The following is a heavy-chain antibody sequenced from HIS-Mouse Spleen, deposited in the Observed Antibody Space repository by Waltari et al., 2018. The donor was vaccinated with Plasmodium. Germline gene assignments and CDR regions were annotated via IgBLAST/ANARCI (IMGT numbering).Heavy chain of an antibody. J-gene: IGHJ3*02. CDR2: ISSSSSYI. CDR3: ARGTGYSSSWGAFDI. D-gene: IGHD6-13*01. CDR1: GFNFSRSS. Sequence: EVQLVESGGGLVKPGGSLRLSCAASGFNFSRSSLNWVRQAPGKGLEWVSSISSSSSYIYYADSVKGRFTISRDNAKNSLYLQMNSLRAEDTAVYYCARGTGYSSSWGAFDIWGQGTMVTVSS. V-gene: IGHV3-21*01.